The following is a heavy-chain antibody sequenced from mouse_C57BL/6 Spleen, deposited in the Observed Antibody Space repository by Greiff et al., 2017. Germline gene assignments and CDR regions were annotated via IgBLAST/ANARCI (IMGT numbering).Heavy chain of an antibody. CDR2: INPNYGTT. Sequence: EVQLQQSGPELVKPGASVKIPCKASGYSFTDYNMNWVKQSNGKSLEWIGVINPNYGTTSYNQKFKGKATLTVDQSSSTAYMQLNSLTSEDSAVYYCARHYSNERTYAMDYWGQGTSVTVSS. J-gene: IGHJ4*01. D-gene: IGHD2-5*01. CDR3: ARHYSNERTYAMDY. CDR1: GYSFTDYN. V-gene: IGHV1-39*01.